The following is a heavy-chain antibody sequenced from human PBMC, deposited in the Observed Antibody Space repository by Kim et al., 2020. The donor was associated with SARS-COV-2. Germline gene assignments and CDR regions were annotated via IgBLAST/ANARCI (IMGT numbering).Heavy chain of an antibody. D-gene: IGHD4-17*01. CDR1: GYTFTSYD. Sequence: ASVKVSCKASGYTFTSYDINWVRQATGQGLEWMGWMNPNSGNTGYAQKFQGRVTMTRNTSISTAYMELSSLRSEDTAVYYCARGTSDYGDYVGWFDPWGQGTLVTVSS. CDR2: MNPNSGNT. CDR3: ARGTSDYGDYVGWFDP. V-gene: IGHV1-8*01. J-gene: IGHJ5*02.